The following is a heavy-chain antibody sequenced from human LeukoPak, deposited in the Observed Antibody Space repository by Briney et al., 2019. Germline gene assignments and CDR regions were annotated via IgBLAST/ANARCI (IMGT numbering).Heavy chain of an antibody. J-gene: IGHJ4*02. D-gene: IGHD2-21*02. Sequence: PGGSLRLSCAASGFTFSSYAMSWGRQAPGKGLEWVSAISGSGGSTYYADSVKGRFTISRDNSKNTLYLQMNSLRAEDTAVYYCAKSPSHIVVVTAHFDYWGQGTLVTVSS. CDR3: AKSPSHIVVVTAHFDY. CDR2: ISGSGGST. V-gene: IGHV3-23*01. CDR1: GFTFSSYA.